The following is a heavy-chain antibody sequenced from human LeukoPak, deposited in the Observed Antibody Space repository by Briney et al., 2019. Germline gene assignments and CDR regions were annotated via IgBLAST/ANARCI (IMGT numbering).Heavy chain of an antibody. J-gene: IGHJ4*02. CDR2: IYDNGNT. CDR3: ARGQGSSSWYRY. CDR1: GGSISNYY. Sequence: SETLSLTCTVSGGSISNYYWSWIRRPPGEGLEWIGYIYDNGNTNYNPSLKGRVTISVDTSKNQFSLKLSSVTAADTAVYYCARGQGSSSWYRYWGQGTLVTVSS. V-gene: IGHV4-59*12. D-gene: IGHD6-13*01.